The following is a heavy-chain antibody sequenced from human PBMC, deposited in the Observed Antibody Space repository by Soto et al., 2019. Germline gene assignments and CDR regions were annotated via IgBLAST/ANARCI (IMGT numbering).Heavy chain of an antibody. CDR3: ARDRNYYDSSGYFSYYGMDV. CDR1: GGSISSGGYY. V-gene: IGHV4-31*03. Sequence: SETLSLTCTVSGGSISSGGYYWSWIRQHPGKGLEWIGYIYYSGSTYYNPSLKSRVTISVDTSKNQFSLKLSSVTAADTAVYYCARDRNYYDSSGYFSYYGMDVWGQGTTVTVS. J-gene: IGHJ6*02. D-gene: IGHD3-22*01. CDR2: IYYSGST.